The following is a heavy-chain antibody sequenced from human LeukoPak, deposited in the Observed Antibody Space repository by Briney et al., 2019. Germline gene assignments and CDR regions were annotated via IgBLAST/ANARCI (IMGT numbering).Heavy chain of an antibody. CDR2: VNPSGGST. CDR1: GYTFTSYY. V-gene: IGHV1-46*01. D-gene: IGHD3-10*01. Sequence: ASVKVSCKASGYTFTSYYLHWVRPAPGQGLEWMGIVNPSGGSTIYAQKFRGRVTMTRDTSTNTVYMELSSLRSEDTAVYYCARGAGTSVTYAPDYWGQGTLVTVSS. CDR3: ARGAGTSVTYAPDY. J-gene: IGHJ4*02.